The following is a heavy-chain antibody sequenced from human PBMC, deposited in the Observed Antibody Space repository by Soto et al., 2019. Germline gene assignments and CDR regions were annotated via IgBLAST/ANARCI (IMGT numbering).Heavy chain of an antibody. D-gene: IGHD2-21*02. Sequence: RLSCEVSGFTFSMYSMSWVRQSPGKGLEWVAKIPQEGVDGHYADSVKGRFTISRDNGKNSLYLQLNNLRAEDTAVYYCARDHLILPAHDFFYGSDVWGRGATVTVSS. CDR1: GFTFSMYS. CDR3: ARDHLILPAHDFFYGSDV. CDR2: IPQEGVDG. J-gene: IGHJ6*02. V-gene: IGHV3-7*03.